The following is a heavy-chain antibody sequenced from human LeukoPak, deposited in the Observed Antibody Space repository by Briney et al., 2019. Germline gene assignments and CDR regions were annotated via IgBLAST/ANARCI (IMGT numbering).Heavy chain of an antibody. CDR3: ARVGGYSYGDFDY. CDR2: IYYSGST. CDR1: GDSFSSNNYY. Sequence: SETLSLTCTISGDSFSSNNYYWSWIRQHPGKGLEWIGYIYYSGSTYYNPSLKSRVTISVDTSKNQFSLKLSSVTAADTAVYYCARVGGYSYGDFDYWGQGTLVTVSS. V-gene: IGHV4-31*03. D-gene: IGHD5-18*01. J-gene: IGHJ4*02.